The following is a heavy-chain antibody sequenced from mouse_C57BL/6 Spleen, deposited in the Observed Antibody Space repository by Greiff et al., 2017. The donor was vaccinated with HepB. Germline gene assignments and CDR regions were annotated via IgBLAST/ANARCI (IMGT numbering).Heavy chain of an antibody. D-gene: IGHD1-1*01. CDR3: AREATGDY. CDR1: GYTFTSYW. V-gene: IGHV1-50*01. Sequence: QVQLQQPGAELVKPGASVKLSCKASGYTFTSYWMQWVKQRPGQGLEWIGEIDPSDSYTNYNQKFKGKATLTVDTSSSTAYMQLSSLTSEDSAVYYCAREATGDYCGQGTTLTVSS. CDR2: IDPSDSYT. J-gene: IGHJ2*01.